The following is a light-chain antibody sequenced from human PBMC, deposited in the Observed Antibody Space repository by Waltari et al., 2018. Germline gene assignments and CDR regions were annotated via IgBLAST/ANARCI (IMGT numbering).Light chain of an antibody. CDR3: QQSYNTPPMYT. Sequence: DIQMTQSPSSLSASVGDRVTITCRASQKIYTYLNWYQQKAGKAPNLLISSVSTLQSGVPSRFSGIGSGTEFTLTISSLQPEDFATYFCQQSYNTPPMYTFGQGTKLELK. CDR1: QKIYTY. V-gene: IGKV1-39*01. J-gene: IGKJ2*01. CDR2: SVS.